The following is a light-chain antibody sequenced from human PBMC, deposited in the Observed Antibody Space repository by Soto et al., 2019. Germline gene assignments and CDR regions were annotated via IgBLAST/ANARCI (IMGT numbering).Light chain of an antibody. V-gene: IGLV6-57*04. CDR1: SGSIASNY. CDR3: QSNDSSNRVV. J-gene: IGLJ2*01. CDR2: EDN. Sequence: NFMLTQPHSVSESPGKTVTISCTRSSGSIASNYVQWFQQRPGSAPTTVIYEDNHRPSGVPDRFSGSIDRSSNSASLTISGLKTGDEADYYCQSNDSSNRVVFGGGTKLTVL.